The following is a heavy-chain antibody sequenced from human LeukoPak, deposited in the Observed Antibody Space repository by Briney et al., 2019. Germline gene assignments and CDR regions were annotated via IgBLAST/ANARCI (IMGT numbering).Heavy chain of an antibody. D-gene: IGHD5-18*01. CDR2: INPNSGGT. CDR3: ARTLRGGYSYGSALNY. J-gene: IGHJ4*02. Sequence: ASVKVSCKASGGTFSSHAISWVRQAPGQGLEWMGWINPNSGGTNYAQKFQGRVTMTRDTSISTAYMELSRLRSDDTAVYYCARTLRGGYSYGSALNYWGQGTLVTVSS. V-gene: IGHV1-2*02. CDR1: GGTFSSHA.